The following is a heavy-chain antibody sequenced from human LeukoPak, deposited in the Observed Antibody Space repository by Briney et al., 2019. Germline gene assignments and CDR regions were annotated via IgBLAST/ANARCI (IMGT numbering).Heavy chain of an antibody. CDR1: GGSFSGYY. CDR3: ARGRYSYGFDY. Sequence: SETLSLTCAVYGGSFSGYYWSWIRQPPGKGLEWIGEINHSGSTNYNPSLKSRVTISVDTSKNQFSLKLSSVTAADTAVYYCARGRYSYGFDYWGQGTLVTVSS. CDR2: INHSGST. D-gene: IGHD5-18*01. J-gene: IGHJ4*02. V-gene: IGHV4-34*01.